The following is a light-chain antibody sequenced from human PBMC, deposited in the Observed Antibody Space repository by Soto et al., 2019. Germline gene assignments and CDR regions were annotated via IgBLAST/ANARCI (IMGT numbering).Light chain of an antibody. Sequence: QSVLTKPDSVSGSPGQSITISCTGTSSDIGDYKYVSWYKQHPGKAPKLMIYDVSNRPSGVSNRFSGSKSGNTASLTISGLHAEDEADYYCSSYTDSSFVIFGGGTKLTVL. V-gene: IGLV2-14*03. CDR3: SSYTDSSFVI. CDR2: DVS. J-gene: IGLJ2*01. CDR1: SSDIGDYKY.